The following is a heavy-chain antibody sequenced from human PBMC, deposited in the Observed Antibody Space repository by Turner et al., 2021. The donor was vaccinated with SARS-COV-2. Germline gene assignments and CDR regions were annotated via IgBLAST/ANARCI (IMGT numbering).Heavy chain of an antibody. CDR3: AKDPGVSSGPVLEYFQH. J-gene: IGHJ1*01. CDR2: ISGSGGST. V-gene: IGHV3-23*01. D-gene: IGHD6-19*01. CDR1: RFTFSSYA. Sequence: EVQLLASGGGLVQPGGSLRLSCEASRFTFSSYAMSWVRQAPGKGLEWVSAISGSGGSTFYADSVKGRFTISRDNSKNTLYLQMNSLRAEDTAVYYCAKDPGVSSGPVLEYFQHWGQGTLVTVSS.